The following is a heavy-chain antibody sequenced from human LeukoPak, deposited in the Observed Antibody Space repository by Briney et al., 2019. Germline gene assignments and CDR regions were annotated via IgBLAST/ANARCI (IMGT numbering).Heavy chain of an antibody. V-gene: IGHV3-15*01. D-gene: IGHD1-1*01. CDR1: GFTFSNAW. J-gene: IGHJ4*02. Sequence: PGGSLRLSCAASGFTFSNAWMSWVRQAPGKGLEWVGRIKSKTDGGTTDYAAPVKGRFTISRDDSKNTLYLQMNSLKTEDTAVYYCATDLETGVNFDYWGQGTLVTVSP. CDR2: IKSKTDGGTT. CDR3: ATDLETGVNFDY.